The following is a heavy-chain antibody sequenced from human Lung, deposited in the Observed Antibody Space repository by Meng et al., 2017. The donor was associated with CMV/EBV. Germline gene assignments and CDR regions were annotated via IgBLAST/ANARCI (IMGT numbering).Heavy chain of an antibody. V-gene: IGHV3-48*01. CDR3: ARDWSRDVLTGSFDY. CDR1: GFTFSSHL. CDR2: ISGGSDTI. J-gene: IGHJ4*02. D-gene: IGHD3-9*01. Sequence: GESLKISCAASGFTFSSHLMNWVRQAPGKGLEWLAIISGGSDTIHYADSVKGRFTISRDNGKDSLYLQMNSLRAEDTAVYYCARDWSRDVLTGSFDYWGQGTLVTFSS.